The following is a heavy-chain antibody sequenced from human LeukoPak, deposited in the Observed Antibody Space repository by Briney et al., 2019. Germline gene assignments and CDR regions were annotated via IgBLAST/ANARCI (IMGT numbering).Heavy chain of an antibody. CDR3: ATDQGSPFDY. CDR2: IIPILGIA. Sequence: ASVKVSCKASGGTFSSYAISWVRQAPGQGLEWMGRIIPILGIANYAQKFQGRVTMTEDTSTDTAYMELSSLRSEDTAVYYCATDQGSPFDYWGQGTLVTVSS. CDR1: GGTFSSYA. V-gene: IGHV1-69*04. J-gene: IGHJ4*02.